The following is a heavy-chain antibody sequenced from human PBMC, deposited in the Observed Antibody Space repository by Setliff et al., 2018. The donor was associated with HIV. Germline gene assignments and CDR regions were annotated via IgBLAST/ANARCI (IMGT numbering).Heavy chain of an antibody. CDR2: ISHSGST. CDR1: GRSVSGHY. D-gene: IGHD6-13*01. J-gene: IGHJ4*02. Sequence: TLSLTCAVYGRSVSGHYWSWVRQSPGKGLEWIGEISHSGSTNYNLSLKSRAAISADTSKKQFSLQLTSVTAADTGIYYCVASSSWSCRLNYWGQGTQVTVSS. V-gene: IGHV4-34*01. CDR3: VASSSWSCRLNY.